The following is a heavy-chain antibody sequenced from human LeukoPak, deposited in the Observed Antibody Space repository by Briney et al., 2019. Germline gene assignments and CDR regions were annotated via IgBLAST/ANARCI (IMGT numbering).Heavy chain of an antibody. Sequence: GGSLRLSCAASGFTFSSYSMNWVRQAPGKGLEWVSGISWNSGSIGYADSVKGRFTISRDNAKNSLYLQMNSLRAEDTALYYCAKDWYSSSLLAFDIWGQGTMVTVSS. D-gene: IGHD6-13*01. J-gene: IGHJ3*02. CDR1: GFTFSSYS. V-gene: IGHV3-9*01. CDR2: ISWNSGSI. CDR3: AKDWYSSSLLAFDI.